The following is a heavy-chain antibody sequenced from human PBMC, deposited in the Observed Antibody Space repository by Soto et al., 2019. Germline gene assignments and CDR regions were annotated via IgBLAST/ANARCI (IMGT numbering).Heavy chain of an antibody. CDR2: TIPVFNTA. Sequence: QVQLEQSGAEVKKPGSSVKISCKASGGTLSDHGVSWLRQAPGQGLEWVGGTIPVFNTAKYAPKLQGRVTIAAEKSTNIAYMELGRLRSDDTTFYYCERGVYGSGNYYTGPSAFDIWGQGTLVIVSS. D-gene: IGHD3-10*01. CDR3: ERGVYGSGNYYTGPSAFDI. J-gene: IGHJ3*02. V-gene: IGHV1-69*06. CDR1: GGTLSDHG.